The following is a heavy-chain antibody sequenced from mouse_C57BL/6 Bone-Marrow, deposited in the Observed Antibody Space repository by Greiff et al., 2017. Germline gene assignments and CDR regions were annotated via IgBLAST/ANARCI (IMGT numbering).Heavy chain of an antibody. V-gene: IGHV1-59*01. CDR2: IYPSNSNT. CDR3: ARGAYGYFDY. Sequence: QVQLQQPGAELVRPGTSVKLSCKASGYTFTSYWMHWVKQRPGQGLEWIGVIYPSNSNTNYNQKFKGKATLTVDTSSSTAYMQLSSLTSEDSAVYCCARGAYGYFDYWGQGTTLTVSA. D-gene: IGHD6-5*01. CDR1: GYTFTSYW. J-gene: IGHJ2*01.